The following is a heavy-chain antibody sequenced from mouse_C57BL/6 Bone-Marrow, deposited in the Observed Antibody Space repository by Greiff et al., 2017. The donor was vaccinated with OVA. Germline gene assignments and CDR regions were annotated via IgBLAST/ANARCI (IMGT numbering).Heavy chain of an antibody. D-gene: IGHD2-1*01. CDR1: GFTFSDYG. CDR3: ARNVYYGNYYYAMDY. Sequence: EVQLQQSGGGLVKPGGSLKLSCAASGFTFSDYGMHWVRQAPEKGLEWVAYISSGSSTIYYADTVKGRFTISRDNAKNTLFLQMTSLRSEDTAMYYCARNVYYGNYYYAMDYWGQGTSVTVSS. V-gene: IGHV5-17*01. CDR2: ISSGSSTI. J-gene: IGHJ4*01.